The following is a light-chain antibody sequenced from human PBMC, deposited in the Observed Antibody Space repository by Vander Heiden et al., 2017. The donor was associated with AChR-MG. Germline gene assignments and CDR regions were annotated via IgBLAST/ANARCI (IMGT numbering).Light chain of an antibody. CDR2: QDS. J-gene: IGLJ2*01. CDR3: QAWDSSTAV. Sequence: SYELTQPPSVSVSPGQTASITCSGDKLGDKYACWYQQKPGQSPVLVIYQDSKRPSGIPERFSGSNSGNTATLTISGTQAMDEAYYYCQAWDSSTAVFGGGTKLTGL. V-gene: IGLV3-1*01. CDR1: KLGDKY.